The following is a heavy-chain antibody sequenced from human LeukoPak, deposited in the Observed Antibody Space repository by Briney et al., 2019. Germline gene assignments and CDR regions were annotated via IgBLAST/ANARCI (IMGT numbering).Heavy chain of an antibody. CDR3: ARPLVRQANWFDP. J-gene: IGHJ5*02. Sequence: PSETLSLTCAVYGGSFSGYYWSWIRQPPGKGLEWIGEINHSGSTNYNPSLKSRVTISVDTSKNQFSLKLSSVTAADTAVYYCARPLVRQANWFDPWGQGTLVTVSS. D-gene: IGHD6-13*01. CDR1: GGSFSGYY. V-gene: IGHV4-34*01. CDR2: INHSGST.